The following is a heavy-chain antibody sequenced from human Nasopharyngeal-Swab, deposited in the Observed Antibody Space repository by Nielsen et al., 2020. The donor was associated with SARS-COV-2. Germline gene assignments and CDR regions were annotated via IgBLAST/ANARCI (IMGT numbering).Heavy chain of an antibody. J-gene: IGHJ3*01. D-gene: IGHD3-22*01. CDR1: GFTFTNYW. CDR2: INIDGSRT. CDR3: ARVLDYYDSSGYDTWDVFAL. V-gene: IGHV3-74*01. Sequence: GESLKISCAVSGFTFTNYWMHWVRRTPGKGLVWVSRINIDGSRTGYADSVKGRFTISRDNAKNTLFLQMNSLRAEDTALYYCARVLDYYDSSGYDTWDVFALWGQGTMVTVSS.